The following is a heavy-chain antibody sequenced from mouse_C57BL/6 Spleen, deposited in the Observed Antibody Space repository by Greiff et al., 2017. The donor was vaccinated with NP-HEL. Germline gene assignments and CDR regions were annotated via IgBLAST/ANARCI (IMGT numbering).Heavy chain of an antibody. J-gene: IGHJ2*01. CDR2: IDPSDSYT. D-gene: IGHD2-4*01. CDR3: ALYYDYFDY. V-gene: IGHV1-69*01. Sequence: VQLQQPGAELVMPGASVKLSCKASGYTFTSYWMHWVKQRPGQGLEWIGEIDPSDSYTNYNQKFKGKSTLTVDKSSSTAYMQLSSLTSEDSAVYYCALYYDYFDYWGQGTTLTVSS. CDR1: GYTFTSYW.